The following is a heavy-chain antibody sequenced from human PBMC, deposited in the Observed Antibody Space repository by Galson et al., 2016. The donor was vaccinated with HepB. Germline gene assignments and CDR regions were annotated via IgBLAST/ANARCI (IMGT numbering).Heavy chain of an antibody. D-gene: IGHD3-22*01. Sequence: SLRLSCAASGLTFSTFAITWVRRAPGKGLEWVSAISGSGDRTYYADSVKGRFTISGDNPKNTLFLQMSSLRVEDTAVYYCAKADDRSVASSEYVYFDYWGQGTLLTVSS. J-gene: IGHJ4*02. CDR2: ISGSGDRT. CDR1: GLTFSTFA. CDR3: AKADDRSVASSEYVYFDY. V-gene: IGHV3-23*01.